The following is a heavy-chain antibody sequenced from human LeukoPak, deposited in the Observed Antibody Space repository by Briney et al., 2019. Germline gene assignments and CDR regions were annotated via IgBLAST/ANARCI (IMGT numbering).Heavy chain of an antibody. J-gene: IGHJ6*02. Sequence: PGGSLRLSCAASGFTFSSYAMSWVRQAPGKGLEWVSAISGSGGSTYYADSVKGRFTISRDNAKNSLYLQMNSLRAEDTAVYYCARRLVSLGYYYYGMDVWGQGTTVTVSS. CDR2: ISGSGGST. D-gene: IGHD6-25*01. CDR1: GFTFSSYA. CDR3: ARRLVSLGYYYYGMDV. V-gene: IGHV3-23*01.